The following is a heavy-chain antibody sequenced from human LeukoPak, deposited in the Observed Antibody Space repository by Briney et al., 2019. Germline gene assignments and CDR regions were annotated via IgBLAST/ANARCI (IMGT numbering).Heavy chain of an antibody. D-gene: IGHD6-13*01. CDR2: IYHSGST. CDR3: ARDGQQLRAFDI. Sequence: PSETLSLTCTVSGYSISSGYYWGWIRQPPGKGLEWIGSIYHSGSTYYNPSLKSRVTTSVDTSKNQFSLKLSSVTAADTAVYYCARDGQQLRAFDIWGQGTMVTVSS. J-gene: IGHJ3*02. V-gene: IGHV4-38-2*02. CDR1: GYSISSGYY.